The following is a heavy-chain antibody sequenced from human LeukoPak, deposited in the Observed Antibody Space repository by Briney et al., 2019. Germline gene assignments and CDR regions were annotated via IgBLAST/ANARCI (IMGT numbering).Heavy chain of an antibody. CDR1: GFTFSSYS. CDR3: AREDTIFGVTDAFDI. J-gene: IGHJ3*02. Sequence: AGGSLRLSCAASGFTFSSYSMNWVRQAPGKGLEWVSSISSSSSYIYYADSVKGRFTISRDNAKNSLYLQMNSLRAEDTAVYYRAREDTIFGVTDAFDIWGQGTMVTVSS. D-gene: IGHD3-3*01. V-gene: IGHV3-21*01. CDR2: ISSSSSYI.